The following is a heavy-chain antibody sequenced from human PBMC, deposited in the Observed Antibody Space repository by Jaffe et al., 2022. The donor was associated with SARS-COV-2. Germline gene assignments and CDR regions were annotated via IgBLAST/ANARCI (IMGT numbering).Heavy chain of an antibody. CDR3: AKPSGYSSGWFGMDV. CDR1: GFTFSNNA. D-gene: IGHD6-19*01. V-gene: IGHV3-23*01. Sequence: EVQLLESGGGLVQPGGSLRLSCAGSGFTFSNNAMSWVRQAPGKGLEWVSGISGSGVDTFYADSVKGRFTTSRDTSKNTLYLQMNSLRVEDTAVYYCAKPSGYSSGWFGMDVWGQGTTVAVSS. CDR2: ISGSGVDT. J-gene: IGHJ6*02.